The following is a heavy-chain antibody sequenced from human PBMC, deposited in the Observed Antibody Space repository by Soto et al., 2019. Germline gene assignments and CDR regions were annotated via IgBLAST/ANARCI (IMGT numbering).Heavy chain of an antibody. J-gene: IGHJ6*03. D-gene: IGHD1-26*01. CDR2: SRNKANSYAT. V-gene: IGHV3-72*01. CDR3: ARASSDHYRKYSYMDV. Sequence: EVQLVESGGGLVQPGGSLRLSCAASGFTFSDQYIDWVRQAPGKGLEWIGRSRNKANSYATEYAAPVKGRFTIARDDSENSLFLQMNSLKIDDTAVYYCARASSDHYRKYSYMDVWGKGTTVTVAS. CDR1: GFTFSDQY.